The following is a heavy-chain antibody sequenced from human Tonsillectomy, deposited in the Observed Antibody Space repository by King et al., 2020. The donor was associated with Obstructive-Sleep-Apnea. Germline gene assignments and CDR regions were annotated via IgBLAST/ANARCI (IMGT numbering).Heavy chain of an antibody. V-gene: IGHV3-23*04. Sequence: VQLVESGGGLVQPGGSLRLSCAASGFTFNNYVMSWVRQAPGKGREWVSSIEADGDFTCSADSVKGRFTISRDNSKNILSLQVNSLRAEDTAIYYCATSWSGYYYFDYWGQGTLVTVSS. J-gene: IGHJ4*02. CDR3: ATSWSGYYYFDY. CDR2: IEADGDFT. D-gene: IGHD3-3*01. CDR1: GFTFNNYV.